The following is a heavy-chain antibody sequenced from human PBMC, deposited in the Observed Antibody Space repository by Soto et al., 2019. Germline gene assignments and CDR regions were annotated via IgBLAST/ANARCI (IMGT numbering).Heavy chain of an antibody. D-gene: IGHD3-3*01. Sequence: SETLSLTCSVSGGSISDYYWNWIRQPAEKGLEWIGRIWTSGSANYNPSLKSRVTMSAETSKNQFSLKPTSVTAADSAMYYCARDHPTYYDFWSGYNFEYWGQGIMVTVSS. CDR3: ARDHPTYYDFWSGYNFEY. V-gene: IGHV4-4*07. CDR1: GGSISDYY. CDR2: IWTSGSA. J-gene: IGHJ4*02.